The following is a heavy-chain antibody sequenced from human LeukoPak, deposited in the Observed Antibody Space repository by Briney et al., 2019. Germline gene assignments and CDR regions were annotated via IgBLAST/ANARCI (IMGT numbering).Heavy chain of an antibody. CDR3: ARSMAGTVDY. CDR2: INPNSGGT. CDR1: GYTFTSYG. J-gene: IGHJ4*02. V-gene: IGHV1-2*02. D-gene: IGHD6-19*01. Sequence: ASVKVSCKASGYTFTSYGISWVRRAPGQGPEWMGWINPNSGGTNYAQKFQGRVTMTRDTSISTAYMELSRLRSDDTAVYYCARSMAGTVDYWGQGTLVTVSS.